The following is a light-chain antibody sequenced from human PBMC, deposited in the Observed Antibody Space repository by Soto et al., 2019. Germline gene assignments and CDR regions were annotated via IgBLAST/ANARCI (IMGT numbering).Light chain of an antibody. V-gene: IGLV2-14*01. CDR1: SSDVGGYDY. CDR2: EVS. J-gene: IGLJ1*01. Sequence: QSALTQPASVSGSPGQSITISCTGTSSDVGGYDYVSWYQQYPGKAPKLIIYEVSNRPSGVSNRFSGSKSGDTASLTISGLRAEDEPDYYCSSYSSSSTFYVFGGGTKVTVL. CDR3: SSYSSSSTFYV.